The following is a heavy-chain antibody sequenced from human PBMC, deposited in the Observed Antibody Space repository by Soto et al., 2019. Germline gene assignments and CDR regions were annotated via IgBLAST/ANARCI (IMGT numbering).Heavy chain of an antibody. CDR1: GFTFSSYA. D-gene: IGHD2-21*02. CDR3: ARVAGSGDPNYYGMDV. J-gene: IGHJ6*02. Sequence: PGGSLRLSCAASGFTFSSYAMHWVRQAPGKGLEWVAVISYDGSNKYYADSVKGRFTISRDNSKNTLYLQMNSLRAEDTAVYYCARVAGSGDPNYYGMDVWGQGTTVTVSS. CDR2: ISYDGSNK. V-gene: IGHV3-30-3*01.